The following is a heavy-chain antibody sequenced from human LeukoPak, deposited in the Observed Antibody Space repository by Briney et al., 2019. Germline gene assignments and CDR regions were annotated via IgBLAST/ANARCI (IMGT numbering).Heavy chain of an antibody. CDR1: GFTFNDYT. CDR2: ITGDCNYI. CDR3: ARERNFYYYDY. Sequence: GGSLRLSCAASGFTFNDYTMTWVRQAPGKGLEWVSSITGDCNYIFYADSVKGRFTISRDNAQNSLFLELNSLRGEDTAVYYCARERNFYYYDYWGQGALVTVSS. J-gene: IGHJ4*02. V-gene: IGHV3-21*01. D-gene: IGHD3-3*01.